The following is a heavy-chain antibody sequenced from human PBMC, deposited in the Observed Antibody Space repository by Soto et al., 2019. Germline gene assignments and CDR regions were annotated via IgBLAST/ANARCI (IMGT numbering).Heavy chain of an antibody. CDR3: ARDGDGNSLAY. CDR1: GGTFTTYT. J-gene: IGHJ4*02. D-gene: IGHD7-27*01. V-gene: IGHV1-69*01. Sequence: QVQLVQSGPEVKKPGSSVKVSCKSSGGTFTTYTFSWVRQAPGQGLEWMAGIIPIFGASKSAQKYQDRVAITTDRSTRTIYMELSSLRSDDTAVYYCARDGDGNSLAYWGQGTLVTVSS. CDR2: IIPIFGAS.